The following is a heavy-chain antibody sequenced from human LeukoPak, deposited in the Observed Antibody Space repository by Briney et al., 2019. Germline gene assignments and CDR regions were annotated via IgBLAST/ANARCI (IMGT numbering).Heavy chain of an antibody. Sequence: GGSLRLSCAASGFKFGDYFMSWIRQSPEKGLQWVAFISTSSANIRYADFVKGRFTISRDNAKNSLYLQTHSLRTEDTAVYYCATSRVFDYWGQGDLVTVSS. CDR2: ISTSSANI. V-gene: IGHV3-11*04. CDR1: GFKFGDYF. CDR3: ATSRVFDY. J-gene: IGHJ4*02.